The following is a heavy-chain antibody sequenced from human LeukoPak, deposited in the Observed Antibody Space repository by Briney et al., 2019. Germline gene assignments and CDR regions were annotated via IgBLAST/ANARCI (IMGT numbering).Heavy chain of an antibody. D-gene: IGHD3-10*01. Sequence: PSETLSLTCTVSGGSISSSSYYWGCIRLPQGKGLEWIGSIYYSGSTYYNPSLKSRVTISVDTSKNQFSLKLSSVTAADTAVYYCARGLLWFGDRWAFDYWGQGTLVTVSS. CDR2: IYYSGST. CDR3: ARGLLWFGDRWAFDY. J-gene: IGHJ4*02. CDR1: GGSISSSSYY. V-gene: IGHV4-39*01.